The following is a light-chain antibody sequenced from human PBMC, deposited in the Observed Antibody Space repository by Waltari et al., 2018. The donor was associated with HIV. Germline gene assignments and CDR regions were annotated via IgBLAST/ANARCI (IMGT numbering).Light chain of an antibody. CDR3: QQYDNLPYT. V-gene: IGKV1-33*01. J-gene: IGKJ2*01. Sequence: DIVMTQSPSSLSASVGDRVTITCQASQGINIYLNWYQQTPGKAPKLLIYDASNLQTGVPSRFSGGVSGTDFSLTISSLQPEDFATYYCQQYDNLPYTFGQGTKLEI. CDR2: DAS. CDR1: QGINIY.